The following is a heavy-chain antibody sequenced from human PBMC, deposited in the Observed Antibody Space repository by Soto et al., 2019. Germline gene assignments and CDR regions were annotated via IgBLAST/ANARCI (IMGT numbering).Heavy chain of an antibody. V-gene: IGHV3-53*01. CDR1: GVTVSYNY. Sequence: GGSLRLSCVVSGVTVSYNYMGWVRQTPGKGLEWVSIIYSGDNTFYADSVKGRFTISRDNSKNTLYLQMNSLGAEDTAVYYCARGVGSYFATTFDPWGQGTLVTVSS. J-gene: IGHJ5*02. CDR3: ARGVGSYFATTFDP. D-gene: IGHD1-26*01. CDR2: IYSGDNT.